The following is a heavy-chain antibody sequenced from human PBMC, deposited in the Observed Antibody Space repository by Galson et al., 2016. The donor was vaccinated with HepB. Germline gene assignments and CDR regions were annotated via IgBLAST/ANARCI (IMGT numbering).Heavy chain of an antibody. CDR3: AKNRYDYGPLED. CDR1: GFTFHNYG. CDR2: ISGSAVYT. J-gene: IGHJ4*02. V-gene: IGHV3-23*01. Sequence: SLRLSCAASGFTFHNYGMSWVRQAPGKGLEWVSSISGSAVYTNYADSVKGLFTISRDNSETTLHLQMDSLRAEDTAVYYCAKNRYDYGPLEDWGQGTLVTVAS. D-gene: IGHD4/OR15-4a*01.